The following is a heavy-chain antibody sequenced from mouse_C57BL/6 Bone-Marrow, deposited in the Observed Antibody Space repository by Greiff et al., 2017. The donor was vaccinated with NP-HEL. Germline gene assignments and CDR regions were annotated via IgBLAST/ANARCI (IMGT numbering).Heavy chain of an antibody. D-gene: IGHD1-1*01. Sequence: QVQLQQSGAELARPGASVKLSCKASGYTFTSYGISWVKQRTGQGLEWIGEIYPRSGNTYYNEKFKGKATLTADKSSSTAYMELRSLTSEDSAVYFCAREGYYYGSSFYFDYWGQGTTLTGSS. CDR2: IYPRSGNT. CDR3: AREGYYYGSSFYFDY. V-gene: IGHV1-81*01. CDR1: GYTFTSYG. J-gene: IGHJ2*01.